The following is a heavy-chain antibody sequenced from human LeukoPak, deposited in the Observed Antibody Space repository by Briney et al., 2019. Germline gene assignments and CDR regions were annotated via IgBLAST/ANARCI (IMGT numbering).Heavy chain of an antibody. CDR2: INHSGST. V-gene: IGHV4-34*01. CDR3: ASLGETAMASPFDY. Sequence: SETLSLTCAVYGGSFSCYYWSWIRPPPGKGLEWIGAINHSGSTNYNPSLKSRVTIPVDTSKNQFSLKLSSVTAADTAVYYCASLGETAMASPFDYWGQGTLVTVSS. CDR1: GGSFSCYY. D-gene: IGHD5-18*01. J-gene: IGHJ4*02.